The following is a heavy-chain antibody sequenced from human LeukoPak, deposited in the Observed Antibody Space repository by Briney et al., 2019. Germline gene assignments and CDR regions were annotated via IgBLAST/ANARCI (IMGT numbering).Heavy chain of an antibody. J-gene: IGHJ4*02. Sequence: GGSLRLSCAASGFTFSSYAMSWVRQAPGKGLEWVSAISGSGGSTYYADSVKGRFTISRDNAKTSLYLQMNSLRAEDTAVYYCARDLIRGYSHGSPLDYWGQGTLVTVSS. CDR3: ARDLIRGYSHGSPLDY. CDR1: GFTFSSYA. D-gene: IGHD5-18*01. CDR2: ISGSGGST. V-gene: IGHV3-23*01.